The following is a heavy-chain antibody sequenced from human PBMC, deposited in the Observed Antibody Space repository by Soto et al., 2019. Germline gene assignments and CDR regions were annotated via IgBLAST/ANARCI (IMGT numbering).Heavy chain of an antibody. Sequence: QLQLQESGPGLVKPSETLSLTCTVSGGSISSSSYYWGWIRQPPGKGLEWIGSIYYSGSTYYNPSPKSRVTMSEETSKTQYSLKPNSVTAAETAVYYCASKESYYDILQCYYINAFDIGGQGPKITVSS. CDR3: ASKESYYDILQCYYINAFDI. D-gene: IGHD3-9*01. CDR1: GGSISSSSYY. J-gene: IGHJ3*02. V-gene: IGHV4-39*01. CDR2: IYYSGST.